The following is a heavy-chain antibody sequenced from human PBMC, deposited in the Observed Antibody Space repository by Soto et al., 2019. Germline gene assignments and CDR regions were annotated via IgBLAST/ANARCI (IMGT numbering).Heavy chain of an antibody. CDR3: ARYIPGVRYYGMDV. CDR1: GFTFSSYA. V-gene: IGHV3-23*01. D-gene: IGHD5-18*01. Sequence: EVQLLESGGGLVQPGGSLRLSCAASGFTFSSYAMKWVRQAPGKGLEWVSLSGESGTPTYYADSVKGRFTISRDNSGNRLFLEMYSLRAEDTAVYYCARYIPGVRYYGMDVWGQGTTVTVSS. CDR2: SGESGTPT. J-gene: IGHJ6*02.